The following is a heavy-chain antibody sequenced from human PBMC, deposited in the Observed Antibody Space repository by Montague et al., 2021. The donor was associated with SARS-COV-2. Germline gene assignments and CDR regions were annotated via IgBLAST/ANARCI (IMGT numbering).Heavy chain of an antibody. V-gene: IGHV4-39*01. CDR2: KYYSGST. CDR1: GASISSRSYY. D-gene: IGHD3-3*01. CDR3: ATLPSIITIFGVFQGYYFDD. J-gene: IGHJ4*02. Sequence: SETLSLTCTVSGASISSRSYYWGWIRQPPGKGLEWIGFKYYSGSTYYNPTLKSRVTISVDTSKNQFSLKLSSVTAADTAVYYCATLPSIITIFGVFQGYYFDDWGQGTLVTVSS.